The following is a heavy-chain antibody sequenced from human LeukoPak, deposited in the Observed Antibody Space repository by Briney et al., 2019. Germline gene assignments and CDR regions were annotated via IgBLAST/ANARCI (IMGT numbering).Heavy chain of an antibody. D-gene: IGHD3-3*01. CDR3: ARGPGSRYDFWSGYRPRLKSIDAFDI. Sequence: SETLSLTCAVYGGSFSGYYWSWIRQPPGKGLEWIGEINHSGSTNYNPSLKSRVTISVDTSKNQFSLKLSSVTAADTAVYYCARGPGSRYDFWSGYRPRLKSIDAFDIWGQGTMDTVSS. J-gene: IGHJ3*02. CDR2: INHSGST. CDR1: GGSFSGYY. V-gene: IGHV4-34*01.